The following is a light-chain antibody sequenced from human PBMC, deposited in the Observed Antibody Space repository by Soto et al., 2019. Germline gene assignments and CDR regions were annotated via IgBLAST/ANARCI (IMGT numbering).Light chain of an antibody. Sequence: QSALTQPASVSGSPGQSITISCTGTSSDVGGYNYVSWYQQHPGKAPKLMIYDVSNRPSGVSNRLSGSKSGNTASLTISGLRGEDEADYYCISYTSSGTLVFGGGPTHTVL. CDR1: SSDVGGYNY. CDR2: DVS. V-gene: IGLV2-14*01. CDR3: ISYTSSGTLV. J-gene: IGLJ2*01.